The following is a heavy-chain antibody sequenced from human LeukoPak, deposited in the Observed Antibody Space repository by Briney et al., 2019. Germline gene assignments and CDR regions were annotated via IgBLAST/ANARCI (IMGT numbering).Heavy chain of an antibody. CDR2: IYYSGST. V-gene: IGHV4-30-4*08. CDR1: GGSISSGDYY. Sequence: SQTLSLTCTVSGGSISSGDYYWSWIRQPPGKGLEWIGYIYYSGSTYYNPSLKSRVTISVDTSKNQFSLKLSSVTAADTAVYYCARGRGGVGSFDYWGQGTLVTVSS. D-gene: IGHD3-3*01. J-gene: IGHJ4*02. CDR3: ARGRGGVGSFDY.